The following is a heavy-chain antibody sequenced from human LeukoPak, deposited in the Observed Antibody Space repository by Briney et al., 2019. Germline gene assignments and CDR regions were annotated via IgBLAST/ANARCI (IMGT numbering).Heavy chain of an antibody. D-gene: IGHD3-22*01. CDR3: ARDNGGSSGYHYFDY. J-gene: IGHJ4*02. Sequence: PSETLSLTCAVYGGSFSGYYWSWIRQPPGKGLEWIGSIYHSGSTYYNPSLKSRVTISVDTSKNQFSLKLSSVTAADTAVYYCARDNGGSSGYHYFDYWGQGTLVTVSS. CDR1: GGSFSGYY. CDR2: IYHSGST. V-gene: IGHV4-34*01.